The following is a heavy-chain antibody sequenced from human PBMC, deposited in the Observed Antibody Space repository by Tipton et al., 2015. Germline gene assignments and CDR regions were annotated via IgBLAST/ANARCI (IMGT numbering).Heavy chain of an antibody. CDR1: GFTFSPYSMN. Sequence: LRLSCVVSGFTFSPYSMNWVRQAPGKGLEWVGSIYYSGGTYFNPSLKSRVTISVDTSKNQFSLRLSSVTAADTAAYYCAREGWNSDSSGYDYWGQGTLVTVSS. V-gene: IGHV4-59*05. J-gene: IGHJ4*02. CDR3: AREGWNSDSSGYDY. D-gene: IGHD3-22*01. CDR2: IYYSGGT.